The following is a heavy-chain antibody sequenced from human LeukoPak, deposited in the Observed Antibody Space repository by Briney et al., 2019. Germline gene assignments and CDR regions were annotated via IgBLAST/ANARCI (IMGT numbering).Heavy chain of an antibody. CDR2: IQSKTDGGKT. D-gene: IGHD3-3*02. CDR1: GFIVTNAW. Sequence: GGSLRLSCAASGFIVTNAWMNWVRQAPGKGLEWVGRIQSKTDGGKTDYAAPVKDRFTISRDDSKNTLYLQMNSLKTEDTAIYYCTTGIRGDWGQGTLVTVSS. J-gene: IGHJ4*02. V-gene: IGHV3-15*07. CDR3: TTGIRGD.